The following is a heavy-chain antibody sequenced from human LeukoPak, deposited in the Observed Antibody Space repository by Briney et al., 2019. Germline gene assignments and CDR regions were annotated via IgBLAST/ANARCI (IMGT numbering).Heavy chain of an antibody. CDR1: GFTFSSYA. J-gene: IGHJ5*02. D-gene: IGHD3-16*01. Sequence: GGSLRLSCAASGFTFSSYAMSWVRQAPGKGLEWVSAISGSGGSTYYADSVKGRFTISRDNSKNTLYLQMYSLRAEDTAVYYCAKDYAPTPYFDPWGQGTLVTVSS. V-gene: IGHV3-23*01. CDR2: ISGSGGST. CDR3: AKDYAPTPYFDP.